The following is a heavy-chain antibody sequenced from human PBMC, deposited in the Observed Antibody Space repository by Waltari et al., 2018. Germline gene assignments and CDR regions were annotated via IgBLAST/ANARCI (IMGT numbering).Heavy chain of an antibody. Sequence: GAGLLKPSETLSLTCAVYGGSFSGYYWSWIRQPPGKGLEWIGEINHSGSTNYNPSLKSRVTISVDTSKNQFSLKLSSVTAADTAVYYCARLMRYYYYGMDVWGQGTTVTVSS. D-gene: IGHD3-16*01. J-gene: IGHJ6*02. V-gene: IGHV4-34*01. CDR3: ARLMRYYYYGMDV. CDR2: INHSGST. CDR1: GGSFSGYY.